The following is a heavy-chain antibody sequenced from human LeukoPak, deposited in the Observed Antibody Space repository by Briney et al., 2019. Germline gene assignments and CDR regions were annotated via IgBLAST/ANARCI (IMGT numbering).Heavy chain of an antibody. Sequence: GGSLRLSCAASGFTFSSYAMHWVRQAPGKGLEWVAVISYDGSNKYYADSVKGRFTISRDNSKNTLYLQMNSLRAEDTAVYYCARNGGSSGWYIIREPNWFDPWGQGTLVTVSS. CDR1: GFTFSSYA. CDR3: ARNGGSSGWYIIREPNWFDP. D-gene: IGHD6-19*01. V-gene: IGHV3-30*04. CDR2: ISYDGSNK. J-gene: IGHJ5*02.